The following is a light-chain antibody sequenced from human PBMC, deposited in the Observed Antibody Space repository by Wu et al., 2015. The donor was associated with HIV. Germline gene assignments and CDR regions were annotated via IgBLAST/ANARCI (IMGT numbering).Light chain of an antibody. Sequence: DVQMTQSPSTLSASVGDRVTITCRASQSASNWLAWYQQKPGKAPNLLIYKTSTLESGVPSRFSGSGSGTEFTLTISGLQPDDFATYYCQQDNSFSWAFGQGTKVEMK. J-gene: IGKJ1*01. V-gene: IGKV1-5*03. CDR2: KTS. CDR1: QSASNW. CDR3: QQDNSFSWA.